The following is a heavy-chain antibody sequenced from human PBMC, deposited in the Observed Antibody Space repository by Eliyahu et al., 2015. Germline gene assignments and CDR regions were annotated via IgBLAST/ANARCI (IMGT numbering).Heavy chain of an antibody. D-gene: IGHD3-22*01. V-gene: IGHV1-3*01. CDR1: GYTFTNYP. Sequence: QVQLVQSGAEVKKPGASVRVSCKTSGYTFTNYPLHWVRQAPGQRPEWMGWILAGNGRTKYSQNLQGRITIXRDTSTSTAYMELSGLRYEDTAVYFCTRDRGFSSGGGSYFDYWGQGTPVTVSS. CDR2: ILAGNGRT. CDR3: TRDRGFSSGGGSYFDY. J-gene: IGHJ4*02.